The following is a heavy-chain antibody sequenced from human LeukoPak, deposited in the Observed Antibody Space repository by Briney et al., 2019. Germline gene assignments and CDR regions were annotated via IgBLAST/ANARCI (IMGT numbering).Heavy chain of an antibody. CDR3: AKMAKLGFIQYYMDV. D-gene: IGHD5-24*01. CDR1: GFTFSSYS. Sequence: PGGSLRLSCAASGFTFSSYSMNWVRQAPGKGLEWVSSISSSSSYIYYADSVKGRFTISRDNAKNSLYLQMNSLRAEDTAVYYCAKMAKLGFIQYYMDVWGKGTTVTVSS. V-gene: IGHV3-21*01. CDR2: ISSSSSYI. J-gene: IGHJ6*03.